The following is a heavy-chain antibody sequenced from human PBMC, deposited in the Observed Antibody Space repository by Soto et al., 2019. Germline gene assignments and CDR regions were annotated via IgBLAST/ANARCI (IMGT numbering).Heavy chain of an antibody. CDR1: GYIFVNYG. V-gene: IGHV1-18*01. CDR2: ISPDTGNT. Sequence: QVQLVQSGDEVKKPGASVKVSCKASGYIFVNYGIAWVRQAPGQGLEWMGWISPDTGNTHSASKVQGRLTMTTDTSTSTAYMDLGRLTSDDTAVYYCVMVDNYVTPTPQDVWGQGTTVTVSS. J-gene: IGHJ6*02. D-gene: IGHD3-16*01. CDR3: VMVDNYVTPTPQDV.